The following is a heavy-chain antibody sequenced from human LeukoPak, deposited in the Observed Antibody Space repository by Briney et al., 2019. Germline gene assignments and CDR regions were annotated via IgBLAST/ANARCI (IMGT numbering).Heavy chain of an antibody. Sequence: GRSLRLSCAASGFTFSSYAMHWVRQAPGKGLEWVAVISYDGSNKYYADSVKGRFTISRDNSKNTPYLQMNSLRAEDTAVYYCARDRCTNGVCYSFDYWGQGTLVTVSS. D-gene: IGHD2-8*01. CDR2: ISYDGSNK. CDR1: GFTFSSYA. CDR3: ARDRCTNGVCYSFDY. V-gene: IGHV3-30-3*01. J-gene: IGHJ4*02.